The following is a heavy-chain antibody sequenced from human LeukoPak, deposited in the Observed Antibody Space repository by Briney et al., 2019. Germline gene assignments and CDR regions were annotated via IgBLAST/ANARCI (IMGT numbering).Heavy chain of an antibody. CDR3: ARETPIVDWFDP. CDR1: GDSISTNNW. D-gene: IGHD3-22*01. CDR2: IYHSGST. V-gene: IGHV4-4*02. Sequence: PSGTLSLTCGVSGDSISTNNWWTWVRQPPGRGLEWIGQIYHSGSTNYNPSLKSRVTISVDKSKNHFSLDLSSVTAADTAVYYCARETPIVDWFDPWGQGTLVTVSS. J-gene: IGHJ5*02.